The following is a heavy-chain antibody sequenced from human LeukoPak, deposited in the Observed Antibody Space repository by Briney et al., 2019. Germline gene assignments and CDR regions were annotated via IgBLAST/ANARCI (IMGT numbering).Heavy chain of an antibody. CDR3: ARPLKDYYGSGSYKNYYYYYYMDV. V-gene: IGHV4-38-2*02. CDR1: GYSISSGYY. CDR2: IYHSGST. J-gene: IGHJ6*03. D-gene: IGHD3-10*01. Sequence: PSETLSLTCTVSGYSISSGYYWGWIRQPPGKGLEWIGSIYHSGSTYYNPSLKSRVTISVDTSKNQFSLKLSSVTAADTAVYYCARPLKDYYGSGSYKNYYYYYYMDVWGKGTTVTISS.